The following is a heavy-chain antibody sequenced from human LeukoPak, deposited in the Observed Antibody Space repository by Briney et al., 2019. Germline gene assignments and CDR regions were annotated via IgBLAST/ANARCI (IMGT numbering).Heavy chain of an antibody. D-gene: IGHD6-19*01. CDR1: GYSISSGYY. CDR3: ASNLAAAVAGRR. CDR2: IYHSGST. Sequence: SETLSLTCTVSGYSISSGYYWGWIRQPPGKGLEWIGSIYHSGSTYYNPSLKSRVTISVDTSKNQFSLKLSSVTAADTAVYYCASNLAAAVAGRRWGQGTLVTVSS. V-gene: IGHV4-38-2*02. J-gene: IGHJ4*02.